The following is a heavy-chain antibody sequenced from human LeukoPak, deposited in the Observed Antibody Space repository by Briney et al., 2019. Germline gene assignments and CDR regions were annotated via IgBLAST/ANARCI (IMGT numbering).Heavy chain of an antibody. J-gene: IGHJ4*02. Sequence: SETLSLTCTVSGGSISSGDYYWSWIRQPPGKGLEWIGYIYYSGSTYYNPSLESRVTISVDTSKNQFSLKLSSVTAADTAVYYCARDDYGGVFDYWGQGTLVTVSS. V-gene: IGHV4-30-4*01. CDR2: IYYSGST. CDR1: GGSISSGDYY. D-gene: IGHD4-23*01. CDR3: ARDDYGGVFDY.